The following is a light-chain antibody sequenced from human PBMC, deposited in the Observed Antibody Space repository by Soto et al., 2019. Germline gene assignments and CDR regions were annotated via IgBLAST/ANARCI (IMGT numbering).Light chain of an antibody. CDR1: SGDVGGYDH. CDR3: SSDAGNYNYV. J-gene: IGLJ1*01. CDR2: EVT. Sequence: QSALTQPPSASGSPGQSVTIPCTGTSGDVGGYDHVSWYQQHPGKAPKLMIYEVTKRPAGVPDRCSGSKSGNTASLTVSGLQAEDEADYYCSSDAGNYNYVFGTGTKVTVL. V-gene: IGLV2-8*01.